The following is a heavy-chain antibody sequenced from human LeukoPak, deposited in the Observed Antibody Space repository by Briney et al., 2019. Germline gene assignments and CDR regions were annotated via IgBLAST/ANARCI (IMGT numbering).Heavy chain of an antibody. V-gene: IGHV3-21*01. Sequence: PGWSLTLSCPASGYTFSDFSVNWVRQAPGKGLEWVSSISVRSNYRYYADSVRGPFTISRDDARDSLFLQMNSLRAEDTAVYFCVRLRRNNDRSGYYYYYDYWGQGTLVTVSS. CDR2: ISVRSNYR. CDR1: GYTFSDFS. CDR3: VRLRRNNDRSGYYYYYDY. J-gene: IGHJ4*02. D-gene: IGHD3-22*01.